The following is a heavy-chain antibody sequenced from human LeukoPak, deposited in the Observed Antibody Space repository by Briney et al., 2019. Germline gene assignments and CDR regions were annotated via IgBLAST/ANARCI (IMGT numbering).Heavy chain of an antibody. V-gene: IGHV4-59*01. CDR1: GGSISSYY. D-gene: IGHD3-22*01. Sequence: SETLSLTCTVSGGSISSYYWSWIRQPPGKGLEWIGYIYYSGSTNYSPSLKSRVTISVDTSKNQFSLKLSSVTAADTAVYCCARDRDYYDSSGYYHADWGQGTLVTVSS. CDR3: ARDRDYYDSSGYYHAD. CDR2: IYYSGST. J-gene: IGHJ4*02.